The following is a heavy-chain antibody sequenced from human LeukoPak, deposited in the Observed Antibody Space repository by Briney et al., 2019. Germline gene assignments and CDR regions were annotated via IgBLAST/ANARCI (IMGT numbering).Heavy chain of an antibody. V-gene: IGHV1-46*01. CDR3: ARDITPASIAEAGSHFNWFDP. CDR2: INPSGGST. Sequence: ASVKVSCKASGYTFTSYYMHWVRQAPGQGLEWMGIINPSGGSTSYAQKFQGRVTMTRDTSTSTVYMELSSLRSEDTAVYYCARDITPASIAEAGSHFNWFDPWGQGTLVTVSS. J-gene: IGHJ5*02. CDR1: GYTFTSYY. D-gene: IGHD6-19*01.